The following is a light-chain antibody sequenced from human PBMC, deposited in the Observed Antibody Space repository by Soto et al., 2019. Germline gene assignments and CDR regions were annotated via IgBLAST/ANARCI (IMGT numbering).Light chain of an antibody. Sequence: DIQMTKSPSTLSASVGDRVTITCRASQSISSWLAWYQQKPGKAPKLLIYDASNLETGVPSRFSGSGSGTDFTFTISSLQPEDIATYYCQQYDNRPHTFGGGTKVDIK. CDR3: QQYDNRPHT. CDR2: DAS. CDR1: QSISSW. J-gene: IGKJ4*01. V-gene: IGKV1-33*01.